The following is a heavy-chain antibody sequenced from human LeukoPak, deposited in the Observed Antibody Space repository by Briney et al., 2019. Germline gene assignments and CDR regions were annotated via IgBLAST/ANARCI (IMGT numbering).Heavy chain of an antibody. Sequence: GGSLRLSCAASGFTFSSHWMHWVRQAPGKGLEYVAAISRNGGSTYYADSVKGRFTISRDNSKNTLYLQMSSLRAEDTAVYLCVKDLRSDFMGVLSRYLSYWGQGTLVTVSS. CDR1: GFTFSSHW. V-gene: IGHV3-64D*09. CDR3: VKDLRSDFMGVLSRYLSY. D-gene: IGHD2/OR15-2a*01. J-gene: IGHJ4*02. CDR2: ISRNGGST.